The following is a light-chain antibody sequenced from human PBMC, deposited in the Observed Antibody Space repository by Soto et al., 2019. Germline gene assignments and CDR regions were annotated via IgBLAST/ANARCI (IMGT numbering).Light chain of an antibody. CDR2: KAS. Sequence: DIQMTQSPSTLSASVGDRVTITCRASQSISSWLAWYQQKPGKAPKLLIYKASSLESGVPSRFSGSGSGTEFTFTISSLQPDDFATYYCQQYNSYSQWTFGQGTKVDIK. CDR1: QSISSW. J-gene: IGKJ1*01. CDR3: QQYNSYSQWT. V-gene: IGKV1-5*03.